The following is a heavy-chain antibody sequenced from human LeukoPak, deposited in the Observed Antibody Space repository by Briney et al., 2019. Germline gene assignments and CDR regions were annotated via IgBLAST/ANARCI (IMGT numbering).Heavy chain of an antibody. Sequence: GGSLRLSCAASGFTFSSYWMSWVRQAPGKGLEWVANIKQDGSEKYYVDSVKGRFTISRDNAKNSLYLQMNSLRAEDTAVYYCARGAVTTAVHWHFSLWGRGTLVTVSS. CDR3: ARGAVTTAVHWHFSL. CDR2: IKQDGSEK. D-gene: IGHD4-17*01. V-gene: IGHV3-7*01. J-gene: IGHJ2*01. CDR1: GFTFSSYW.